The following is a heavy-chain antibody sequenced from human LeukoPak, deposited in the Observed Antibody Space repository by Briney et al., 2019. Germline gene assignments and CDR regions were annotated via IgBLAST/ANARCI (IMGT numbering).Heavy chain of an antibody. J-gene: IGHJ6*03. CDR1: GYTFTGYY. V-gene: IGHV1-2*02. CDR3: ARRLALGLDPLYMDV. Sequence: ASVKVSCKASGYTFTGYYMHWVRQAPGQGLEWMGWINPNSGGTNYAQKFQGRVTMTRDTSISTAYMELSRLRSDDTAVYYCARRLALGLDPLYMDVWGKGTTVTVSS. D-gene: IGHD3/OR15-3a*01. CDR2: INPNSGGT.